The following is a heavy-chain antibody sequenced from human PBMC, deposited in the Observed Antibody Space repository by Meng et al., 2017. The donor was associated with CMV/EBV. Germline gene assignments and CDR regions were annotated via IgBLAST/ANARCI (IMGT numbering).Heavy chain of an antibody. CDR1: GYTFTGYY. V-gene: IGHV1-2*02. D-gene: IGHD1-26*01. Sequence: ASVKVSCKASGYTFTGYYMHWVRQAPGQGLEWMGWINPNSGGTNYAQKFQGRVTMTRDTSISTAYMELSRLRSDDTAGYYCAREESGSYSPLDYWGQGTLVTVSS. J-gene: IGHJ4*02. CDR3: AREESGSYSPLDY. CDR2: INPNSGGT.